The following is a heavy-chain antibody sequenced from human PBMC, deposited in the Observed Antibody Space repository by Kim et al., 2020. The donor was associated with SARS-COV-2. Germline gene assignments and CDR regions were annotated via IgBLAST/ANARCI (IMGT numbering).Heavy chain of an antibody. V-gene: IGHV3-30*02. Sequence: DSGEGRFTISRDNSKNTLYLQMNSLRAEDTAVYYCAKGTFYSSSWYSFDYWGQGTLVTVSS. CDR3: AKGTFYSSSWYSFDY. D-gene: IGHD6-13*01. J-gene: IGHJ4*02.